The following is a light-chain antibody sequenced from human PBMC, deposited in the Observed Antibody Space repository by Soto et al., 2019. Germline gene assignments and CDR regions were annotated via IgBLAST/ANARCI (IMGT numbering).Light chain of an antibody. Sequence: EIVMTQSPVTLSASPGESATLSCRASQSVDNNVAWYQQKPGQAPRLLIVGSFARATGIPARFSGSGSGSEFTLTISCLQSEDFEVYYCQQYNDRHPITFGQGTRLEIK. V-gene: IGKV3-15*01. CDR2: GSF. CDR1: QSVDNN. J-gene: IGKJ5*01. CDR3: QQYNDRHPIT.